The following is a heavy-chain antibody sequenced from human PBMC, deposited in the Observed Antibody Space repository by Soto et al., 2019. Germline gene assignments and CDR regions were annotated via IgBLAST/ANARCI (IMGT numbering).Heavy chain of an antibody. CDR2: IDWDDDK. CDR1: GFSLSTSGMC. Sequence: SGPTLVNPTQTLTLTCTFSGFSLSTSGMCVSWIRQPPGKALEWLARIDWDDDKYYSTSLKTRLTISKDTSKNQVVLTMTNMDPVDTATYYCARNRDRSIYYYGMDVWGQGTTVTVSS. J-gene: IGHJ6*02. CDR3: ARNRDRSIYYYGMDV. V-gene: IGHV2-70*11.